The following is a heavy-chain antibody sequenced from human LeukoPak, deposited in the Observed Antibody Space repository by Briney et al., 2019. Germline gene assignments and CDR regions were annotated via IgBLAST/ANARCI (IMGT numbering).Heavy chain of an antibody. Sequence: SETLSLTCAVYGGSFSGYYWSWIRQPPGKGLEWIGEISHSGSTNYNPSLKSRVTISVDTSKNQFSLKLSSVTAADTAVYYCARGGYCGGDCYSEYWGQGTLVTVSS. CDR1: GGSFSGYY. J-gene: IGHJ4*02. CDR2: ISHSGST. CDR3: ARGGYCGGDCYSEY. D-gene: IGHD2-21*02. V-gene: IGHV4-34*01.